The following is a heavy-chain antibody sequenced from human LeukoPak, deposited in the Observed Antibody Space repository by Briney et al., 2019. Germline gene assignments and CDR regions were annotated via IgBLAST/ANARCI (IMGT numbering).Heavy chain of an antibody. Sequence: GGSLRLSCTFSGFTLRDYALTWVRQTPGKGLEWVGFIKKTADGLTTEYAASAKGRFSISGDDSKNIVYLQMNSLTAEDSGFYYCPRSYVNRQCTARVSVRYYYYYYMDVWGTGTTVAVSS. CDR2: IKKTADGLTT. V-gene: IGHV3-49*04. CDR1: GFTLRDYA. CDR3: PRSYVNRQCTARVSVRYYYYYYMDV. D-gene: IGHD5-18*01. J-gene: IGHJ6*03.